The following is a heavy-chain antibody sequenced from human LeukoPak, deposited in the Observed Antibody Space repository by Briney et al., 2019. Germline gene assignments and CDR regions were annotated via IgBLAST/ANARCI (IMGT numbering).Heavy chain of an antibody. J-gene: IGHJ5*02. CDR3: ARDLRVAAADTPYNWFDP. D-gene: IGHD6-13*01. CDR1: GGSISSSSYY. V-gene: IGHV4-39*07. CDR2: IYYSGST. Sequence: SETLSLTCTVSGGSISSSSYYWGWIRQPPGKGLEWIGSIYYSGSTYYNPSLKSRVTISVDTSKNQFSLKLSSVTAADTAVYYCARDLRVAAADTPYNWFDPWGQGTLVTVSS.